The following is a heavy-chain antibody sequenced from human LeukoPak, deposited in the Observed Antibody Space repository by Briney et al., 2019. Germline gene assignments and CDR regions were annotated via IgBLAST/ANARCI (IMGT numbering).Heavy chain of an antibody. D-gene: IGHD6-13*01. Sequence: KPSETLSLTCTVSGGSISSTSHYWGWIRQPPGKGLDWIGSIYYSGSTYYNPSLKSRVTISVDTSKNQFSLRLSSVTAADMAVYFCARLGYSVSWTDCWGQGTLVTVSS. V-gene: IGHV4-39*01. CDR1: GGSISSTSHY. CDR3: ARLGYSVSWTDC. J-gene: IGHJ4*02. CDR2: IYYSGST.